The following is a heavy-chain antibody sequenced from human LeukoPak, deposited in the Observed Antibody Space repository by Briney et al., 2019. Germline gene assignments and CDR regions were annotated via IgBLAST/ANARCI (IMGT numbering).Heavy chain of an antibody. V-gene: IGHV4-39*01. D-gene: IGHD5-12*01. Sequence: SETLSLTCTVSGGSISSSSYYWGWIRQPPGKGLEWLGSIYYSGSTYYNPSLKSRVTISVDTSKNQFSLKLSSVTVADTAVYYCARSDIVATIPFDYWGQGTLVTVSS. CDR2: IYYSGST. J-gene: IGHJ4*02. CDR3: ARSDIVATIPFDY. CDR1: GGSISSSSYY.